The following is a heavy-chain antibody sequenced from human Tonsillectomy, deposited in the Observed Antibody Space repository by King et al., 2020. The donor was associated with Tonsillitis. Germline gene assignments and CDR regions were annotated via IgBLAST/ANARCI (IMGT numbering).Heavy chain of an antibody. Sequence: DVQLVESGGGLVQPGGSLRLSCAASGFTFSTYWMSWVRQAPGKGLEWVANIKQDGDEKYYVGSVKGRFTISRHNAKNSLYLQMNSLRAEDTAVYYCAREHYGSGGYVYDGSYYYAMDVWGQGTTVTVSS. J-gene: IGHJ6*02. CDR2: IKQDGDEK. V-gene: IGHV3-7*03. D-gene: IGHD3-10*01. CDR3: AREHYGSGGYVYDGSYYYAMDV. CDR1: GFTFSTYW.